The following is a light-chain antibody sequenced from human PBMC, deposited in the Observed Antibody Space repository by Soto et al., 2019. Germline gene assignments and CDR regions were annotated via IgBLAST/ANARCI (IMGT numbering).Light chain of an antibody. V-gene: IGLV1-44*01. J-gene: IGLJ3*02. CDR1: DSNIGSNT. CDR3: AAWDDSLNCRAV. CDR2: SNS. Sequence: QSVLTQPPSASGTPGQRVTISCSGSDSNIGSNTVNWYQQVPGTAPKLLIYSNSQRPSGVPDRFSGSKSGTSASLAISGLQSEEEADYYCAAWDDSLNCRAVFGGGTKLTVL.